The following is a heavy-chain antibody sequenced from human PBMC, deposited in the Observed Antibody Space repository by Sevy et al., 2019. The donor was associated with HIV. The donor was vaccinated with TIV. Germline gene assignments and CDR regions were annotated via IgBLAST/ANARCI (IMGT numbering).Heavy chain of an antibody. V-gene: IGHV4-59*08. CDR2: IYYNGHI. Sequence: SETLSLTCTVSGGSITSLYWNWIRRPPGKGLEWIANIYYNGHINYNPSLKSRVTLSLDTSKNQFSLRLSSVTAADTAMYYCAGENAWGRCYSWGQGTLVTVSS. J-gene: IGHJ4*02. D-gene: IGHD1-26*01. CDR1: GGSITSLY. CDR3: AGENAWGRCYS.